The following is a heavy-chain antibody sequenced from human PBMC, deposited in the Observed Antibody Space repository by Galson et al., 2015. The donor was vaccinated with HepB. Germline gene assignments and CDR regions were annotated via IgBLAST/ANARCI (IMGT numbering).Heavy chain of an antibody. J-gene: IGHJ3*02. CDR1: GDSVSNNSIA. D-gene: IGHD3-16*02. Sequence: CAISGDSVSNNSIAWNWIRQSPSRGLEWLGRTYYRSKWSNEYATSVKGRISINADTSKNQFSLQLNSVTLEDTAMYYCARGRYRAFDIWGQGTMVTVSS. CDR3: ARGRYRAFDI. V-gene: IGHV6-1*01. CDR2: TYYRSKWSN.